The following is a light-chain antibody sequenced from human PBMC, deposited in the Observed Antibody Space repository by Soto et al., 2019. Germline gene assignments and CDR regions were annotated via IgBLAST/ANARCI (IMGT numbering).Light chain of an antibody. CDR2: VVT. CDR3: SSFASGNTWV. V-gene: IGLV2-8*01. Sequence: QSALTQPPSASGSPGQSVTISCTGTSSEVGAYNYVSWYQQHAGKAPKLVIYVVTKRPSGVPDRFSGSKSANTASLTVSGLQAEDEADYYCSSFASGNTWVFGGGTKLTVL. J-gene: IGLJ3*02. CDR1: SSEVGAYNY.